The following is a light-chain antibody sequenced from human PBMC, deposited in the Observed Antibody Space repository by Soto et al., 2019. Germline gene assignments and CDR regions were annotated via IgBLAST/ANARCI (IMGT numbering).Light chain of an antibody. Sequence: DIVMTQSSDSLAVSLGERATINCKSSQSLLYSSNNKNYLAWFQQKPGQPPKLLIYWASTRESGVPDRFSGSGSGTDFTLTISSLQAEDVAVYYCQQDYSTPLTFGGGTKVEIK. CDR2: WAS. V-gene: IGKV4-1*01. CDR1: QSLLYSSNNKNY. J-gene: IGKJ4*01. CDR3: QQDYSTPLT.